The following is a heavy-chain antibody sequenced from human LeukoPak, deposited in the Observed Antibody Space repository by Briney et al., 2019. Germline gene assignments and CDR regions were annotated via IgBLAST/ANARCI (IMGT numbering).Heavy chain of an antibody. CDR2: ISVYNGNT. Sequence: GASVKVSCKASGYTFSTSGISWVRQAPGQGLEWMGWISVYNGNTNYAQKLQGRVTMTTDTSTSTAYMELRSLRSDDTAVYYCARDPDGGGSFDYWGQGTLVTVSS. V-gene: IGHV1-18*01. CDR1: GYTFSTSG. J-gene: IGHJ4*02. D-gene: IGHD4-23*01. CDR3: ARDPDGGGSFDY.